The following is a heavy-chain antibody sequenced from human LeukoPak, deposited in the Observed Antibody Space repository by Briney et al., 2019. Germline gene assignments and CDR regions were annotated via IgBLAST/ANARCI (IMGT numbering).Heavy chain of an antibody. CDR1: GYTFTGYY. Sequence: ASVKVSCKASGYTFTGYYMHWVRQAPGQGLEWMGWINPNSGGTNHAQKFQGWVTMTRDTSISTAYMELSRLRSDDTAVYYCARDLSDGYCSGGSCSNDYWGQGTLVTVSS. CDR2: INPNSGGT. CDR3: ARDLSDGYCSGGSCSNDY. V-gene: IGHV1-2*04. D-gene: IGHD2-15*01. J-gene: IGHJ4*02.